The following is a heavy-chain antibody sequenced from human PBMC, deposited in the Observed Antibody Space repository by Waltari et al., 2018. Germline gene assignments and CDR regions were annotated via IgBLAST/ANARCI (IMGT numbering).Heavy chain of an antibody. Sequence: QVQLQESGPGLVKPSETLSLTCTVSGGSISSYSWSWIRQPAGKGLEWIGRIYTSGSTNYNPSLKSRVTMSVDTSKNQFSLKLSSVTAADTAVYYCARVGWSSSSFWFDPWGQGTLVTVSS. CDR3: ARVGWSSSSFWFDP. J-gene: IGHJ5*02. D-gene: IGHD6-6*01. V-gene: IGHV4-4*07. CDR2: IYTSGST. CDR1: GGSISSYS.